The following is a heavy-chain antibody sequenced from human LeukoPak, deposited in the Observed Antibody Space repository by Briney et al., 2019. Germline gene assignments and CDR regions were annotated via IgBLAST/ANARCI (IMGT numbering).Heavy chain of an antibody. J-gene: IGHJ4*02. D-gene: IGHD2-2*02. V-gene: IGHV1-69*02. Sequence: SVKVSCKASGGTFSSYTISWARQAPGQGLEWMGRIIPILGIANYAQKFQGRVTITADKSTSTAYMELSSLRSEDTAVYYCGRGLVPAAISPDYWGQGTLVTVSS. CDR1: GGTFSSYT. CDR3: GRGLVPAAISPDY. CDR2: IIPILGIA.